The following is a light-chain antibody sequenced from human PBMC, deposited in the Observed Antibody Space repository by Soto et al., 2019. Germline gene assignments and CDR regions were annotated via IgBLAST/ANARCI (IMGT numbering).Light chain of an antibody. CDR2: GAS. CDR1: QSVRSNY. V-gene: IGKV3-20*01. Sequence: EIVLTQSPGTLSLSSGERATLSCRASQSVRSNYLAWYQQKPGQAPRLLIYGASSRATGIPDRFGGSGSGTAFTLTISRLAPDDFAVYYCQQYASSPLTFGGGTKVEIK. CDR3: QQYASSPLT. J-gene: IGKJ4*01.